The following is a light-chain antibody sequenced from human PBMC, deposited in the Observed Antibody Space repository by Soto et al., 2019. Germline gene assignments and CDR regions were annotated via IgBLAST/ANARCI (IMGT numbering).Light chain of an antibody. J-gene: IGLJ3*02. CDR1: SSNIGAGYD. Sequence: QLVLTQPPSVSGAPGQRVTISCTGRSSNIGAGYDVHWYQHLPGTAPKLLIYANNNRPSGVPDRFSGSKSGTSASLAITGLQAEDEADYYCQSYDSSLSRVFGGGTKVTVL. CDR3: QSYDSSLSRV. CDR2: ANN. V-gene: IGLV1-40*01.